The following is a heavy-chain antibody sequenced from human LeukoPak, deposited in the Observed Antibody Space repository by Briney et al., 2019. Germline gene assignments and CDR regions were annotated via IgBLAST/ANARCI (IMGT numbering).Heavy chain of an antibody. CDR3: ATEHYYDSSGYYWGAFDT. CDR2: IIPIFGTA. Sequence: SVKVSCKASGGTFCSYAISWVRQAPGQGLEWMGRIIPIFGTANCAQKFQGRVTITTDESTSTAYMELSSLRSEDTAVHYCATEHYYDSSGYYWGAFDTWGQGTMVTVSS. J-gene: IGHJ3*02. CDR1: GGTFCSYA. D-gene: IGHD3-22*01. V-gene: IGHV1-69*05.